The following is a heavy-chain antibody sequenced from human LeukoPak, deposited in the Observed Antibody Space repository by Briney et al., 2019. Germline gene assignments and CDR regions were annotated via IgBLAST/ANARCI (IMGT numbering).Heavy chain of an antibody. CDR1: GFTFSSYS. Sequence: GGSLRLSCAASGFTFSSYSMNWVRQAPGKGLEWVSYISSSSSTIYYADSVKGRFTISRDNAKNSLYLQMNSLRAEDTAVYYCARGRRYYVSSGRYFDFWGQGTLVTVSS. D-gene: IGHD3-22*01. CDR3: ARGRRYYVSSGRYFDF. J-gene: IGHJ4*02. V-gene: IGHV3-48*04. CDR2: ISSSSSTI.